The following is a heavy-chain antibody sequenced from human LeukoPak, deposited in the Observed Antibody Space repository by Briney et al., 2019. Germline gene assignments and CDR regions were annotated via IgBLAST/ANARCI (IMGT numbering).Heavy chain of an antibody. J-gene: IGHJ6*02. V-gene: IGHV3-20*01. CDR3: ARGRYSGYYGSGSYNGMDV. CDR2: INWNGGSR. CDR1: GFKFDDYG. D-gene: IGHD3-10*01. Sequence: GGSLRLSCAASGFKFDDYGMSWVRQVPGKGLEWVSGINWNGGSRGYADSVKGRFTISRDNAKNSVYLQMNSLRSEDTAFYHCARGRYSGYYGSGSYNGMDVWGQGTTVTVSS.